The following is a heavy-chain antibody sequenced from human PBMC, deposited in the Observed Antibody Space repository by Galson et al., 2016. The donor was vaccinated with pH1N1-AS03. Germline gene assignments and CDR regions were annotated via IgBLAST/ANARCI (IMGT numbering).Heavy chain of an antibody. CDR2: ISATSSMK. J-gene: IGHJ5*02. CDR1: GFTFSDSY. CDR3: ARPILDATKRLVMVRGVGRFDP. V-gene: IGHV3-11*04. Sequence: SLRLSCAASGFTFSDSYMSWIRRTPGKGLEWISSISATSSMKYYADSVKGRFTVSKDNAKNSVTLEMESLRPDDTAIYYCARPILDATKRLVMVRGVGRFDPW. D-gene: IGHD3-10*01.